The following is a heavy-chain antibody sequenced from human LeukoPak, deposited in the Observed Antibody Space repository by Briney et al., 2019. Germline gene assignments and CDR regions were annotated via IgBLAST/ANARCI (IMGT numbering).Heavy chain of an antibody. CDR2: ISAYNGNT. Sequence: ASVKVSCKASGYTFTNYLISWVRQAPGQGLEWMGWISAYNGNTKYAQNLQGRVTMTTDTSTSTAYMELRSLRSDDTAVYYCASGGGSMVRGSYYYYMDVWGKGTTVTVSS. CDR1: GYTFTNYL. CDR3: ASGGGSMVRGSYYYYMDV. V-gene: IGHV1-18*01. D-gene: IGHD3-10*01. J-gene: IGHJ6*03.